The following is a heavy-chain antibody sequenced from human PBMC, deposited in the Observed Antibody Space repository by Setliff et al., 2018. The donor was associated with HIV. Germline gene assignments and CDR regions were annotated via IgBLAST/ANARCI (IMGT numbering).Heavy chain of an antibody. J-gene: IGHJ4*02. D-gene: IGHD2-15*01. CDR2: IYSGGST. V-gene: IGHV3-53*01. Sequence: PGGSLRLSCAASGFTVSDTHMSWVRQAPGKGLEWVSVIYSGGSTYYADSVKGRFTISRDNAKNSLYLQMNSLRAEDTALYYCARGYVMCSVNGCFPGYFDYWGQGALVTVSS. CDR3: ARGYVMCSVNGCFPGYFDY. CDR1: GFTVSDTH.